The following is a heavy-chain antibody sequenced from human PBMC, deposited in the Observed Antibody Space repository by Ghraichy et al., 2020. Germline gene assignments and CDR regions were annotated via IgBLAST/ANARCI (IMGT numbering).Heavy chain of an antibody. CDR3: ARDAAVGIGAWSDAFDI. Sequence: SQTLSLTCAISGDSVSSNSAAWNWIRQSPSRGLEWLGRTFYRSKWYYDYAASVKSRITINPDTSKNQVSLQLNSVTPKDTAVYYCARDAAVGIGAWSDAFDIWGPGTLVTVSS. J-gene: IGHJ3*02. CDR2: TFYRSKWYY. D-gene: IGHD6-13*01. V-gene: IGHV6-1*01. CDR1: GDSVSSNSAA.